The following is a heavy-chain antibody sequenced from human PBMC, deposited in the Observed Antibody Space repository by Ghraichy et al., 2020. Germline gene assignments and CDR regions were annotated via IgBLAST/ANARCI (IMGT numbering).Heavy chain of an antibody. J-gene: IGHJ4*02. CDR3: ARGGFLEWLKPGDLDY. CDR1: GGTFSSYA. Sequence: SVKVSCKASGGTFSSYAISWVRQAPGQGLEWMGGIIPIFGTANYAQKFQGRVTITADESTSTAYMELSSLRSEDTAVYYCARGGFLEWLKPGDLDYWGQGTLVTVSS. V-gene: IGHV1-69*13. CDR2: IIPIFGTA. D-gene: IGHD3-3*01.